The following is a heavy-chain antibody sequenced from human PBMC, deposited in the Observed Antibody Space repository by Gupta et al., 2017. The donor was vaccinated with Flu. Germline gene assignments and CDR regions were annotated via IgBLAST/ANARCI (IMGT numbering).Heavy chain of an antibody. V-gene: IGHV4-34*01. D-gene: IGHD2-2*01. CDR2: INYGGST. J-gene: IGHJ5*02. CDR3: ARSRDCDPTTCYLSWFAP. Sequence: QVQLQQWGAGLLRPSETLSLTCAVSGGSFSGYFWNWLRQAPGKGLEWIGEINYGGSTNYNPSLKSRVSISRYTSKSQFSLTLSSVTAADTAIYYCARSRDCDPTTCYLSWFAPWGQGTPVTVSS. CDR1: GGSFSGYF.